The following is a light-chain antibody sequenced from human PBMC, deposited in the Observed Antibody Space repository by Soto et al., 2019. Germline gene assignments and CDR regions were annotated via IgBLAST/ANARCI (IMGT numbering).Light chain of an antibody. CDR1: QSLLHGNGYNY. V-gene: IGKV2-28*01. Sequence: DIVMTQSPLSLPVTPGEPASISCRSSQSLLHGNGYNYFDWYLQKPGQSPQLLIYLGSNRASGVPDRFSGSGSGTDFTLKISRVEAEDVGIYYCMQALQTPFTFGQGTKLEVK. J-gene: IGKJ2*01. CDR2: LGS. CDR3: MQALQTPFT.